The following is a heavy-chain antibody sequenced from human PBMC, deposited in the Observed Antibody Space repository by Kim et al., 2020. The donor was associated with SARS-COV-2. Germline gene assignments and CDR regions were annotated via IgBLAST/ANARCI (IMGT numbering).Heavy chain of an antibody. Sequence: ASVKVSCKASGYTFSNSAINWVRLAPGQGLEWMGWINTNTGKPTYAPDFTGRVVFSSDPSVTTTFLQISSLKADDTALYFCTRGGHNNHFDLWGQGTQVT. V-gene: IGHV7-4-1*02. CDR1: GYTFSNSA. CDR2: INTNTGKP. CDR3: TRGGHNNHFDL. D-gene: IGHD3-16*01. J-gene: IGHJ4*02.